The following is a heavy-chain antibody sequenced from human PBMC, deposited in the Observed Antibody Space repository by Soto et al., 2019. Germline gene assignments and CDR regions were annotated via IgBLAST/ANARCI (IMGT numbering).Heavy chain of an antibody. CDR1: GFTFSSYG. J-gene: IGHJ6*01. D-gene: IGHD2-21*02. V-gene: IGHV3-30*18. Sequence: QVQLVESGGGVVQPGRSLRLSCAASGFTFSSYGMHWVRQAPGKGLEWVAVISYDGSNKYYADSVKGRFTISRDNSKNSMYLQMNSLRAEDTAVYYCAKDRGGDRYYGRDVWGQGTTVTVSS. CDR3: AKDRGGDRYYGRDV. CDR2: ISYDGSNK.